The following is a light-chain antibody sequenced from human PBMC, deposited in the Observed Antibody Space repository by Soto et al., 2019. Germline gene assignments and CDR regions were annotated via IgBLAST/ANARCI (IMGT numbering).Light chain of an antibody. Sequence: EIVLTQSPGTLSLSPGERATLSCRASQSVSSSFLAWYQQKPGQAPRLLIYGASSRATGIPDRFSGSGSGTDFTLTIIRLEHEDVAVYYCQQYYTSPLTFGGGTKVEIK. CDR1: QSVSSSF. CDR2: GAS. CDR3: QQYYTSPLT. J-gene: IGKJ4*01. V-gene: IGKV3-20*01.